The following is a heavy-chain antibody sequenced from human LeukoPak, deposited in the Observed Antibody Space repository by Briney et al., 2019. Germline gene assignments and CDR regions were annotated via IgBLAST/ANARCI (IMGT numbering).Heavy chain of an antibody. D-gene: IGHD4-11*01. CDR1: GGSISSSNW. J-gene: IGHJ6*03. CDR3: ARDHNTVGYYYYYYYMDV. V-gene: IGHV4-4*02. CDR2: IYHSGST. Sequence: PSGTLSLTCAVSGGSISSSNWWSWVRQPPGKGLEWIGEIYHSGSTNYNPSLKSRVTISVDTSKNQFSLKLSSVTAADTAVYYCARDHNTVGYYYYYYYMDVWGKGTTVTVSS.